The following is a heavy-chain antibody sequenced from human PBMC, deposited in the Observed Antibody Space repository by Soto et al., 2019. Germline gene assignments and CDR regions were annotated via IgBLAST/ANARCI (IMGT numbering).Heavy chain of an antibody. D-gene: IGHD2-21*02. V-gene: IGHV6-1*01. J-gene: IGHJ6*04. CDR2: AYYRSQWYY. CDR1: GDSVSSNSAA. CDR3: TKQKGDSRTSKGMDV. Sequence: PSQTLSLTCVISGDSVSSNSAAWNWIRQSPSRGLEWLGRAYYRSQWYYHSAVSLRSRITVNPDTSKNQFSLQLNSVTPEDTAVYYCTKQKGDSRTSKGMDVWGKGTRATASS.